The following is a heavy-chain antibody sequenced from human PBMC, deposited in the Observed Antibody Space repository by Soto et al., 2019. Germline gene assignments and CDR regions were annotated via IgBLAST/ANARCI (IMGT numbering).Heavy chain of an antibody. V-gene: IGHV3-74*01. D-gene: IGHD3-3*01. CDR1: GFTFHTYW. CDR3: VKDMIFGSGNVLTDGVKSCDS. CDR2: INSDGTST. J-gene: IGHJ4*02. Sequence: EVQLVESGGGLVQPGGSLRLSCAASGFTFHTYWMHWVRQVPGKGLVWVSLINSDGTSTNYADNVKGRFTISRDNAKNTLYVQMSSLRAEDTAVYYCVKDMIFGSGNVLTDGVKSCDSWGQGARVSVSS.